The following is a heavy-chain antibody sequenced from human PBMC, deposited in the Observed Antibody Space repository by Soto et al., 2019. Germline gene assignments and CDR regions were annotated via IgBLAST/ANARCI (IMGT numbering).Heavy chain of an antibody. Sequence: WGSLRISCASSVFTVSSNYMYWVRQAPGKGLEWVSVIYSGGNTYYADSVKGRFTISRDNSKNTLYLQMNSLRAEDTAVYYCARGAGFFDYWGQGTMVTVSS. CDR1: VFTVSSNY. V-gene: IGHV3-53*01. CDR2: IYSGGNT. D-gene: IGHD6-25*01. CDR3: ARGAGFFDY. J-gene: IGHJ4*02.